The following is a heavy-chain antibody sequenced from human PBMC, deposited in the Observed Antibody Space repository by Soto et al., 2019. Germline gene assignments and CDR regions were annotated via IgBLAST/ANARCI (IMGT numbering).Heavy chain of an antibody. V-gene: IGHV4-39*01. J-gene: IGHJ4*02. CDR3: ARRYYYDSSGLNYFDY. CDR2: NYYSGST. Sequence: QLQLQESGPGLVKPSETLSLTCTVSGGSISSSSYYWGWIRQPPGKGLEWIGCNYYSGSTYYNPSLKSRVTLSVDRSKNRFSLKLSSVTAADTAVYYCARRYYYDSSGLNYFDYWGQGTLVTVSS. CDR1: GGSISSSSYY. D-gene: IGHD3-22*01.